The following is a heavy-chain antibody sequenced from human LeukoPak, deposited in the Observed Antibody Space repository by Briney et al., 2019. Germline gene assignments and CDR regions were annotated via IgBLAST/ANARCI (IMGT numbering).Heavy chain of an antibody. D-gene: IGHD5-18*01. CDR2: IYYSGST. CDR3: AVLFSYGSFDY. J-gene: IGHJ4*02. Sequence: PSETLSLTCTVSGGSISSSSYYWGWIRQPPGKGLEWIGSIYYSGSTYYNPSLKSRVTISVDTSKNQFSLKLSSVTAADTAVHYCAVLFSYGSFDYWGQGTLVTVSS. V-gene: IGHV4-39*01. CDR1: GGSISSSSYY.